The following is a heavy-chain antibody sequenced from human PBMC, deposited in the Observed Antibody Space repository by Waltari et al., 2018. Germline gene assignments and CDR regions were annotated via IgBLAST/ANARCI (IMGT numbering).Heavy chain of an antibody. CDR2: ISYIGTA. CDR1: GGAMTSDKYY. Sequence: QLQLHESGPGMVKPSETLSVTCTVSGGAMTSDKYYWGWIRQPPGKGLEWIASISYIGTAYENASLKSRVLISVDTANNQFSLDLTSVTAADTAVYFCVRQGRTGYSSGWPDYWGQGALVTVSS. V-gene: IGHV4-39*01. J-gene: IGHJ4*02. CDR3: VRQGRTGYSSGWPDY. D-gene: IGHD6-25*01.